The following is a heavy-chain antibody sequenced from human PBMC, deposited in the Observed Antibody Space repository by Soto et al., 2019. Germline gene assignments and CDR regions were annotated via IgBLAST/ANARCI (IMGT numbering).Heavy chain of an antibody. J-gene: IGHJ6*02. CDR3: ASGYSGYDGADYYYGMDV. CDR1: GGSISSGGDY. Sequence: SETLSLTCTVSGGSISSGGDYWSWIRQHPGKGLEWIGYIYYSGSTYYNPSLKSRVTISVDTSKNQFSLKLSSVTAADTAVYYCASGYSGYDGADYYYGMDVWGQGTTVTVSS. D-gene: IGHD5-12*01. CDR2: IYYSGST. V-gene: IGHV4-31*03.